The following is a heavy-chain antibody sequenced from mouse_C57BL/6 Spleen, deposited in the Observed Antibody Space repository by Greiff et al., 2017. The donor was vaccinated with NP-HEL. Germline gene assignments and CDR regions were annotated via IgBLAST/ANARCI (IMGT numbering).Heavy chain of an antibody. J-gene: IGHJ2*01. V-gene: IGHV1-76*01. Sequence: QVQLQQSGAELVRPGASVKLSCKASGYTFTDYYINWVKQRPGQGLEWIARIYPGSGNTYYNEKFKGKATLTAEKSSSTAYMQLSSLTSEDSAVYFCARSRTGDYWGQGTTLTVSS. CDR3: ARSRTGDY. D-gene: IGHD4-1*01. CDR2: IYPGSGNT. CDR1: GYTFTDYY.